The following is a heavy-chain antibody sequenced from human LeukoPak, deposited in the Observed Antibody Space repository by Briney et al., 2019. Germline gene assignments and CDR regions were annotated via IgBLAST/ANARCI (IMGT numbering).Heavy chain of an antibody. CDR3: ARDALGSAFDY. Sequence: GGSLRLSCAASGFTFSSYWMTWVRQAPGKGLEGVANIKQEGSEEYYVDSVKGGFTISRDNAKNSLYLQMNSLRAEDTAVYYCARDALGSAFDYWGQGTLVTVSS. CDR1: GFTFSSYW. J-gene: IGHJ4*02. CDR2: IKQEGSEE. V-gene: IGHV3-7*01. D-gene: IGHD7-27*01.